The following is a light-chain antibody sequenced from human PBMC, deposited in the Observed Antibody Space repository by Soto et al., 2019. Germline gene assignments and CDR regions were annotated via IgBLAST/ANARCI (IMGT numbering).Light chain of an antibody. CDR1: QSVSSY. CDR3: QQYNTWPPQYT. Sequence: EIVMTQSPATLSVSPGGRATLSCRASQSVSSYLAWYQQRPGQPPRLLIYGASTRATGIPARFSGSGSGTESSLAISSLQSEDFEGYYCQQYNTWPPQYTFGQGTKLEIK. V-gene: IGKV3-15*01. J-gene: IGKJ2*01. CDR2: GAS.